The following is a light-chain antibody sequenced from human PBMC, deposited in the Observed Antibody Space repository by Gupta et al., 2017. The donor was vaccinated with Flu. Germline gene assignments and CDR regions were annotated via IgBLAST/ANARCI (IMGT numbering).Light chain of an antibody. J-gene: IGLJ3*02. Sequence: QSALTQPPSPAGPPGQSPTITCTGTSSDVGVYNYVSWYQQYPGKAPKLMIYEVNKRPSGVPDRFSGSKAGTTAYLALSGLQAEDEADYYCSSYAGSNNFGVFGGGTKLTVL. CDR3: SSYAGSNNFGV. CDR2: EVN. CDR1: SSDVGVYNY. V-gene: IGLV2-8*01.